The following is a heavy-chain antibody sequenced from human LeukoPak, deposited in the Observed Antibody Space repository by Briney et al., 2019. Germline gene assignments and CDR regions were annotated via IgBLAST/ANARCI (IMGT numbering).Heavy chain of an antibody. CDR2: IKQDGSEK. CDR1: GFTFSSYW. D-gene: IGHD3-9*01. V-gene: IGHV3-7*01. Sequence: PGGSLRLSCAASGFTFSSYWMSWVRQAPGKGLEWAANIKQDGSEKYYVDSVKGRFTISRDNAKNSLYLQMNSLRAEDTAVYYCARGPAYYDILTGYPPGDYWGQGTLVTVSS. J-gene: IGHJ4*02. CDR3: ARGPAYYDILTGYPPGDY.